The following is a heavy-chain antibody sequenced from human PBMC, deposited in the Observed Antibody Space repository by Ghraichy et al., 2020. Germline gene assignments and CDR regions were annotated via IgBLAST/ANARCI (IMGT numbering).Heavy chain of an antibody. Sequence: SETLSLTCTVSGGSISSYYWSWIRQPPGKGLEWIGYIYYSGSTNYNPSLKSRVTISVDTSKNQFSLKLSSVTAADTAVYYCARERRYSSSWYLIDYWGQGTLVTVSS. CDR3: ARERRYSSSWYLIDY. CDR2: IYYSGST. D-gene: IGHD6-13*01. CDR1: GGSISSYY. J-gene: IGHJ4*02. V-gene: IGHV4-59*01.